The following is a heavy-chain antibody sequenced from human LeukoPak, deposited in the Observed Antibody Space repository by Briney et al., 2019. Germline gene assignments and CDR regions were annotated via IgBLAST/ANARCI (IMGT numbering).Heavy chain of an antibody. D-gene: IGHD6-6*01. CDR1: GGSISSSSYY. J-gene: IGHJ4*02. CDR2: IYYSGST. Sequence: SETLSLTCTVSGGSISSSSYYWGWIRQPPGKGLEWIGYIYYSGSTNYNPSLKSRVTISVDTSKNQFSLKLSSVTAADTAVYYCARGGSSFWFSDYWGQGTLVTVSS. V-gene: IGHV4-61*05. CDR3: ARGGSSFWFSDY.